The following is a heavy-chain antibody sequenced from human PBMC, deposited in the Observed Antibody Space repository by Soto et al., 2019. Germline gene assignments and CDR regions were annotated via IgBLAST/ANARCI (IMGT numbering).Heavy chain of an antibody. Sequence: PSETLSLTCAVSVGSISSSNWWSWFRQPPVKGLEWIGEIYHSGSTNYNPSLKSRVTISVDKSKNQFSLKLSSVTAADTAVYYCARDACSGGSCYEPRDAFDIWGQGTMVTVSS. V-gene: IGHV4-4*02. CDR1: VGSISSSNW. CDR2: IYHSGST. J-gene: IGHJ3*02. D-gene: IGHD2-15*01. CDR3: ARDACSGGSCYEPRDAFDI.